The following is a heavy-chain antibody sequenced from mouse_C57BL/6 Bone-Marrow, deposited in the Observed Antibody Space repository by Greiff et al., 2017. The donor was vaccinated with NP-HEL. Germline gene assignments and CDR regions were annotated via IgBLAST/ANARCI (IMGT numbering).Heavy chain of an antibody. D-gene: IGHD2-4*01. Sequence: EVKLVESGGGLVKPGGSLKLSCAASGFTFSSYAMSWVRQTPEKRLEWVATISDGGSYTYYPDNVKGRFTISRDNAKNNLYLQMRHLKSEDTAMYYCARYDYLYYYAMDYWGQGTSVTVSS. J-gene: IGHJ4*01. CDR3: ARYDYLYYYAMDY. V-gene: IGHV5-4*03. CDR2: ISDGGSYT. CDR1: GFTFSSYA.